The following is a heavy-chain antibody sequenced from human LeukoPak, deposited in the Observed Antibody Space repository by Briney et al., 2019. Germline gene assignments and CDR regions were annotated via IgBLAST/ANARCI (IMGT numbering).Heavy chain of an antibody. CDR2: IRYDGSNK. Sequence: GGSLRLSCAASGFTFSSYGMHWVRQAPGKGLEWVAFIRYDGSNKYYADSVKGRFTTSRDNSKNTLYLQMNSLRAEDTAVYYCAKSLPHLRAFDYWGQGTLVTVSS. CDR1: GFTFSSYG. J-gene: IGHJ4*02. CDR3: AKSLPHLRAFDY. V-gene: IGHV3-30*02.